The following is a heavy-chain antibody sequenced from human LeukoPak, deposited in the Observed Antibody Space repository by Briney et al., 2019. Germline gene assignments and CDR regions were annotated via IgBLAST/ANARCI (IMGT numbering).Heavy chain of an antibody. CDR2: IYHSGST. CDR3: ARAGYSGYDTPLEYDY. J-gene: IGHJ4*02. CDR1: GYSISSGYY. V-gene: IGHV4-38-2*01. Sequence: SETLSLTCAVSGYSISSGYYWGWIRQPPGKGLEFIGSIYHSGSTYYNPSLKSRVTISVDTSKNQFSLKLSSVTAADTAVYYCARAGYSGYDTPLEYDYWGQGTLVTVSS. D-gene: IGHD5-12*01.